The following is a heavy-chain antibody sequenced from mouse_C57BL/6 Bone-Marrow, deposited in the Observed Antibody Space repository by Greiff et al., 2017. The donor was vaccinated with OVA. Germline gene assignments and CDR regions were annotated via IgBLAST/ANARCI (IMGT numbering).Heavy chain of an antibody. J-gene: IGHJ4*01. D-gene: IGHD2-3*01. CDR2: ISYDGSN. CDR3: ARDLFPDGYYVGYYYAMDY. CDR1: GYSITSGYY. V-gene: IGHV3-6*01. Sequence: EVHLVESGPGLVKPSQSLSLTCSVTGYSITSGYYWNWIRQFPGNKLEWMGYISYDGSNNYNPSLKNRISITRDTSKNQFFLKLNSVTTEDTATYYCARDLFPDGYYVGYYYAMDYWGQGTSVTVSS.